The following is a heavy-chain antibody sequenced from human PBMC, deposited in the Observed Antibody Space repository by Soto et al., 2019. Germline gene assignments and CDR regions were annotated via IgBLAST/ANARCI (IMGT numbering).Heavy chain of an antibody. CDR1: GDSVSSSSC. V-gene: IGHV4-4*02. CDR2: IYHSGTF. D-gene: IGHD2-2*01. CDR3: VRSVPAATWQYSGMDV. Sequence: QVRLQESGPGLVEPSGTLSLTCAVSGDSVSSSSCWSWVSQAPGKGLEWIGEIYHSGTFNYNPSLASRVSVSVDKSRSQLALNLKSVTAADTAVYYCVRSVPAATWQYSGMDVWGQGTTVTVSS. J-gene: IGHJ6*02.